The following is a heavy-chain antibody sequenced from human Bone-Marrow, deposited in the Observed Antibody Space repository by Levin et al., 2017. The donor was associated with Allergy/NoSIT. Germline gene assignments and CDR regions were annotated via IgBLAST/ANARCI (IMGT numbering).Heavy chain of an antibody. V-gene: IGHV1-46*01. Sequence: ASVKVSCKAAASTFSARYIHWVRQAPGQGLEWMGVINPSGASTSYAQTFQGRVSMTRDSSTETVYMELTSLKSADKAVYYCASDFADCERRHWFDPWGQGTLVTVSS. CDR3: ASDFADCERRHWFDP. CDR1: ASTFSARY. D-gene: IGHD2-21*02. CDR2: INPSGAST. J-gene: IGHJ5*02.